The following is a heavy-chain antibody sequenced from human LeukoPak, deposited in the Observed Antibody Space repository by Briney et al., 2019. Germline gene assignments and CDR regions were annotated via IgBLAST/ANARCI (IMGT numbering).Heavy chain of an antibody. CDR3: TTDLSWFGELSSGLDY. J-gene: IGHJ4*02. D-gene: IGHD3-10*01. Sequence: GGSLRLSCAASEFTFSNAWMSWVRQAPGKGLEWVGRIKSKTDGGTTDYAAPVKGRFTISRDDSKNTLYLQMNSLKTEDTAVYYCTTDLSWFGELSSGLDYRGQGTLVTVSS. CDR1: EFTFSNAW. CDR2: IKSKTDGGTT. V-gene: IGHV3-15*01.